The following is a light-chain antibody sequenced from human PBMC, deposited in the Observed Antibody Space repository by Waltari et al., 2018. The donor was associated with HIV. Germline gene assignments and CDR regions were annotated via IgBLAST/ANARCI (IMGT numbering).Light chain of an antibody. V-gene: IGKV4-1*01. J-gene: IGKJ4*01. CDR1: QSLLYTSKNKDY. CDR3: QQYFSDPLT. Sequence: NCKSSQSLLYTSKNKDYLAWYQQKPGQPPKLLIYWASTRESGVPDRFTGSGSGTDFTLTITSLQAEDVAIYYCQQYFSDPLTFGGGTKVEI. CDR2: WAS.